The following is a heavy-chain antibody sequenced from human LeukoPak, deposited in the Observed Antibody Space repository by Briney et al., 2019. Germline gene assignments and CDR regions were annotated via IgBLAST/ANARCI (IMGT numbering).Heavy chain of an antibody. CDR1: GFTFSSYW. J-gene: IGHJ6*04. Sequence: HPGGSLRLSCAASGFTFSSYWMSWVRQGPGKGLEWVANIKQDGSERYYVDSVKGRFTISRGNAKNSPHLQMNSLRAGDTAVYSCTRVLLWLGEEMDVWGKGTTVTVSS. CDR3: TRVLLWLGEEMDV. D-gene: IGHD3-10*01. V-gene: IGHV3-7*01. CDR2: IKQDGSER.